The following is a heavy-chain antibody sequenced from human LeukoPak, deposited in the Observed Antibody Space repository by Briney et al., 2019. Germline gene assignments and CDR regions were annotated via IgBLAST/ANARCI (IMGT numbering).Heavy chain of an antibody. CDR2: ICTSGST. V-gene: IGHV4-4*07. J-gene: IGHJ6*03. D-gene: IGHD3-10*01. CDR3: ARAPMVRGTKLNYYMDV. Sequence: KPSETLSLTCTVSGGSISSYYWSWIRQPAGKGLEWIGRICTSGSTNYNPSLKSRVTMSVDTSKNQFSLKLSSVTAADTAVYYCARAPMVRGTKLNYYMDVWGKGTTVTVSS. CDR1: GGSISSYY.